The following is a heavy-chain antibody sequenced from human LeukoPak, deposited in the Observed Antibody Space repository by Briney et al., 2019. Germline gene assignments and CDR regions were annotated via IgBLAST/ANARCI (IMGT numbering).Heavy chain of an antibody. D-gene: IGHD2-21*02. V-gene: IGHV3-48*01. Sequence: GGSLRLSCAASGFTFSSYSMNWVRQAPGKGLEWVSYISSSSSSTIYYADSVKGRFTISRDNAKNSLYLQMNSLRAEDTAVYYCARDAAALAYCGGDCYPPFDYWGQGTLVTVSS. CDR2: ISSSSSSTI. CDR3: ARDAAALAYCGGDCYPPFDY. CDR1: GFTFSSYS. J-gene: IGHJ4*02.